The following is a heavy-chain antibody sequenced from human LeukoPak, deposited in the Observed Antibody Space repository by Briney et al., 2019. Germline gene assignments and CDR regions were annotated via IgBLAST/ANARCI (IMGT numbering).Heavy chain of an antibody. V-gene: IGHV3-30*03. D-gene: IGHD5-18*01. J-gene: IGHJ4*02. CDR2: ISSDGRNE. CDR1: GFTFSSYG. CDR3: ARDPARGYNFGYCYY. Sequence: GGSLRLSCVASGFTFSSYGMHWVRQAPGKGLEWVAVISSDGRNEFYADSVKGRFTISRDNSKNTLYLQMNSLRAEDTAVYYCARDPARGYNFGYCYYWGQGTLVTVSS.